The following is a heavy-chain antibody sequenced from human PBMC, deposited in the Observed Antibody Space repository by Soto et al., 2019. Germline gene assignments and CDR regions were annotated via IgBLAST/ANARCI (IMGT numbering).Heavy chain of an antibody. CDR1: GFTVSSNY. V-gene: IGHV3-53*02. CDR3: ARETVPPSHHYYDC. D-gene: IGHD2-2*01. CDR2: IFSGGTT. J-gene: IGHJ4*02. Sequence: EVQLVETGGGVIQPGGSLRLSCAASGFTVSSNYMSWVRQAPGRGLEWVSTIFSGGTTHYADSVKGRFTISRDSSKNTLYLQMNSLRAEDTAIYYCARETVPPSHHYYDCWGQGTLVTVSS.